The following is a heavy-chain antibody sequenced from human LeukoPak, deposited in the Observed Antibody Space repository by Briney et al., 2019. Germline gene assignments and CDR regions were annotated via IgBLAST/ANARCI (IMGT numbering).Heavy chain of an antibody. CDR3: ARDILLEAYMDV. Sequence: PSETLSLTCAVYGGSFSGYYWSWIRQPPGKGLEWIGEINHSGSTNYNPSLKSRVTISVDTSKNQFSLKLSSVTAADTAVYYCARDILLEAYMDVWGKGTTVTVSS. CDR1: GGSFSGYY. CDR2: INHSGST. D-gene: IGHD2-8*02. V-gene: IGHV4-34*01. J-gene: IGHJ6*03.